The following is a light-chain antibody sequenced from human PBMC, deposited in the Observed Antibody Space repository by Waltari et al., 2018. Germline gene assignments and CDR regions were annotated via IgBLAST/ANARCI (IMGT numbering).Light chain of an antibody. CDR2: RAS. J-gene: IGKJ1*01. V-gene: IGKV1-5*01. Sequence: DIQMTQSPSSLSASVGDTVTVTCRASQPVDTWLAWYQQKPGKAPKLLIYRASNLDTGVPSRFSGSGSETDFTLTIRDLQPEYVATYFCQQHDKSPWTFGQGTKVEIK. CDR3: QQHDKSPWT. CDR1: QPVDTW.